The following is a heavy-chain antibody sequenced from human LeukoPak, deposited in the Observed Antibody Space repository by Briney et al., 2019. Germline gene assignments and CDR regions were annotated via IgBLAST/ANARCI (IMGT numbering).Heavy chain of an antibody. D-gene: IGHD3-22*01. V-gene: IGHV5-51*01. CDR1: EYSFTTYW. CDR3: ARLYYDTSGQFYNWFDP. J-gene: IGHJ5*02. CDR2: IYPGDSNT. Sequence: GESLKISCKGFEYSFTTYWIAWVRPMPGKGLEWMGVIYPGDSNTRYSPSFQGQVTISADKSINTAYLQWSSLRASDTAIYYCARLYYDTSGQFYNWFDPWGQGTLVTVSS.